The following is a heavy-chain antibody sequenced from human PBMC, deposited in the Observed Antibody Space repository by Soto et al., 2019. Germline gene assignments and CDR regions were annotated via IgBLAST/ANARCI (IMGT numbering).Heavy chain of an antibody. Sequence: QVQLVQSGAEVKKPGSSVKVSCKASGGTFSSYTISWVRQAPGQGLEWMGRIIPILGIANYAQKFQGRVTITADKSTSKAYMELSSLRSEDTAVYYCGTTGIAAAFYYYGMDVWGQGTTVTVSS. J-gene: IGHJ6*02. V-gene: IGHV1-69*02. D-gene: IGHD6-13*01. CDR1: GGTFSSYT. CDR2: IIPILGIA. CDR3: GTTGIAAAFYYYGMDV.